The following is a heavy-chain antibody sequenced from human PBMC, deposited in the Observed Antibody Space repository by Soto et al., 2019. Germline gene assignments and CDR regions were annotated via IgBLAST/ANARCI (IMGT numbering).Heavy chain of an antibody. V-gene: IGHV4-59*12. Sequence: SETLSLTCSVSGGSIYSYYWGWIRRPPGKGLEWIGSIYYSGYTYYNPSLKSRVSMSVDTSTSHFSLNVNSVTAADTAVYYCARGGGYDSFDFWGQGIQVTVSS. CDR1: GGSIYSYY. CDR2: IYYSGYT. J-gene: IGHJ4*02. CDR3: ARGGGYDSFDF. D-gene: IGHD2-15*01.